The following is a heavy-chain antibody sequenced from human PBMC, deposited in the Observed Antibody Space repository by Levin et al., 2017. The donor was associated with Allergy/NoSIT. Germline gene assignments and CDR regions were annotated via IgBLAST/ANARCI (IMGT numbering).Heavy chain of an antibody. V-gene: IGHV1-69*13. Sequence: SVKVSCKSSGGTFSSYGFNWVRQAPGQGLEWMGKIIPIFGTANYAQKFQGRVMISAEESTSTVYLELSSLRSEDTAVYYCARGRRTYDFGSGTFVLDYWGRGTLVTVSS. D-gene: IGHD3-10*01. CDR1: GGTFSSYG. CDR3: ARGRRTYDFGSGTFVLDY. CDR2: IIPIFGTA. J-gene: IGHJ4*02.